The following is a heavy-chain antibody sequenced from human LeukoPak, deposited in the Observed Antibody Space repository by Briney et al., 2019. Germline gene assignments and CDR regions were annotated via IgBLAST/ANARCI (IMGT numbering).Heavy chain of an antibody. V-gene: IGHV4-61*02. Sequence: PSETLSLTCTVSGGSISRASYYWTWIRQPAGKGLEWIGRIDTSGTDYNTPLKSRVTISLDTSKNQFSLIRSSVTAADTAVYYCATDKYGDFGYSFDYWGQGTLVTVSS. CDR3: ATDKYGDFGYSFDY. CDR2: IDTSGT. CDR1: GGSISRASYY. J-gene: IGHJ4*02. D-gene: IGHD4-17*01.